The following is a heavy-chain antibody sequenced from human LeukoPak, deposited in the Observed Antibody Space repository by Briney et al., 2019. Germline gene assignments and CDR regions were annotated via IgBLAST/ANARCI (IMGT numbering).Heavy chain of an antibody. CDR3: ARYGAATIARFDY. CDR2: IYYSGST. Sequence: PSETLSLTCTVSGGSISSYYWSWIRQPPGKGLEWIGYIYYSGSTIYNPSLKSQVTMSVDTSKNQFSLNLTSVTAADTAVYYCARYGAATIARFDYWGQGTLVTVSS. D-gene: IGHD5-24*01. V-gene: IGHV4-59*08. CDR1: GGSISSYY. J-gene: IGHJ4*02.